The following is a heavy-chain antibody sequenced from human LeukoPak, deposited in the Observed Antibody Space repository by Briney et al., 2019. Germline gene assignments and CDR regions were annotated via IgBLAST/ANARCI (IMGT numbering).Heavy chain of an antibody. J-gene: IGHJ4*02. Sequence: PSETLSLTCSVSHYSITSGYYWGWIRQPPGKGLEWIGNIYHSGSTFYNPSLKSRVTISVDASKNQFSLKLSSVTAADTAVYYCTRVTAVAGKFDYWGQGTLVTVSS. CDR1: HYSITSGYY. V-gene: IGHV4-38-2*02. CDR3: TRVTAVAGKFDY. D-gene: IGHD6-19*01. CDR2: IYHSGST.